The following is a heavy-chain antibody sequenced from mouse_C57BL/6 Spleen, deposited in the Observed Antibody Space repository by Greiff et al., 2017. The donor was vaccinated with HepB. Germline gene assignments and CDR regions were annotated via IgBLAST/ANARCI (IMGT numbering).Heavy chain of an antibody. CDR1: GYTFTSYW. V-gene: IGHV1-59*01. J-gene: IGHJ2*01. CDR2: IDPSDSYT. D-gene: IGHD2-4*01. Sequence: VQLQQPGAELVRPGTSVKLSCKASGYTFTSYWMHWVKQRPGQGLEWIGVIDPSDSYTNYNQKFKGKATLTVDTSSSTAYMQLSSLTSEDSAVYYCARSMITTGQYFDYWGQGTTLTVSS. CDR3: ARSMITTGQYFDY.